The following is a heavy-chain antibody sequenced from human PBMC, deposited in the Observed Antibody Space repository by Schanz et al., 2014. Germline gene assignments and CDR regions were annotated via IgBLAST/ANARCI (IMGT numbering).Heavy chain of an antibody. CDR2: IYHSGST. CDR3: ARGHHPHGITVAARGFDP. CDR1: GGSISSSDW. Sequence: QVQLQESGPGLVKPSGTLSLTCAVSGGSISSSDWWSWVRQPPGKGLEWIGEIYHSGSTNYNPSLKSRVTISVDKPKKQFSLKVTSMTAADTAVYYCARGHHPHGITVAARGFDPWGQGTLDTVSS. V-gene: IGHV4-4*02. D-gene: IGHD6-19*01. J-gene: IGHJ5*02.